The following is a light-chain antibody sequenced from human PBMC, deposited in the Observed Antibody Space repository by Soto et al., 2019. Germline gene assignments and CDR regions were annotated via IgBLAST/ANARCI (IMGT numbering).Light chain of an antibody. V-gene: IGKV1-5*01. CDR2: DAS. CDR1: QSISKW. J-gene: IGKJ2*01. CDR3: HQYDSYPYT. Sequence: DILMTQSPSILSASVGDTVTITCRASQSISKWVAWYQQRAGKAPTALIFDASNSEKGVPSRFSGSGSGTEFTLIISGLQPEGFATYYCHQYDSYPYTFGQGTKVDIK.